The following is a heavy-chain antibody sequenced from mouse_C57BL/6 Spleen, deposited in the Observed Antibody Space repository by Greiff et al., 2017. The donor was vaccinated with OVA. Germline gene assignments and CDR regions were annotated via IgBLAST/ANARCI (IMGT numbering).Heavy chain of an antibody. Sequence: QVQLKQPGAELVMPGASVKLSCKASGYTFTSYWMHWVKQRPGQGLEWIGEIDPSDSYTNYNQKFKGKSTLTVDKSSSTAYMQLSSLTSEDSAVYYCASLRSYAMDYWGQGTSVTVSS. V-gene: IGHV1-69*01. CDR3: ASLRSYAMDY. CDR1: GYTFTSYW. D-gene: IGHD1-1*01. J-gene: IGHJ4*01. CDR2: IDPSDSYT.